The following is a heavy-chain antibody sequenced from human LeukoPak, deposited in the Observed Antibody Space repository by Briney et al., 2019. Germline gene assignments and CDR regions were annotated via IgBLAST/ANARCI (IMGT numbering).Heavy chain of an antibody. CDR2: IIPIFGTA. V-gene: IGHV1-69*01. CDR1: GGTFSSYA. D-gene: IGHD6-13*01. J-gene: IGHJ3*02. Sequence: SVKVSCKASGGTFSSYAINWVRQAPGQGLEWMGGIIPIFGTANYARKFQGRVTITADESTTTAYMELSSLRSEDTAVYYCARQNSRDAFDIWGQGTMVTVSS. CDR3: ARQNSRDAFDI.